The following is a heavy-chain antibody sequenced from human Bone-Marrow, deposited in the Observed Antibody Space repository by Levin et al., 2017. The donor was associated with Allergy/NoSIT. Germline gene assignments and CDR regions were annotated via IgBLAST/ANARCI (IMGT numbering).Heavy chain of an antibody. CDR2: ISSSSSTI. CDR1: GFTFSSYS. CDR3: ARSGFKAGPKFLEWLLYYYGMDV. V-gene: IGHV3-48*04. D-gene: IGHD3-3*01. Sequence: SCAASGFTFSSYSMNWVRQAPGKGLEWVSYISSSSSTIYYADSVKGRFTISRDNAKNSLYLQMNSLRAEDTAVYYCARSGFKAGPKFLEWLLYYYGMDVWGQGTTVTVSS. J-gene: IGHJ6*02.